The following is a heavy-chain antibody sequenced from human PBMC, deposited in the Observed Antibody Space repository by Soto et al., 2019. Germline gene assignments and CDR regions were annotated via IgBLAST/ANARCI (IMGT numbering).Heavy chain of an antibody. CDR2: VYYGGTT. D-gene: IGHD3-10*01. CDR1: GGSTTNYY. V-gene: IGHV4-59*01. J-gene: IGHJ6*02. CDR3: VRDRGIRAVTRYGMDV. Sequence: QVQLQESGPGLVKPSETLSLSCTVSGGSTTNYYWTWIRQPPGTGLEWIGNVYYGGTTKYNPFLKSRVTISLDSSKNQFFLKLGSVTAADTAVYYCVRDRGIRAVTRYGMDVWGQGTTVTVSS.